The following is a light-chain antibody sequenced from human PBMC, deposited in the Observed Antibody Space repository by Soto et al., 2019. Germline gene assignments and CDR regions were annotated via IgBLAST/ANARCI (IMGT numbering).Light chain of an antibody. J-gene: IGKJ1*01. CDR2: GAS. CDR3: QQYYSYPQT. Sequence: EILCTQSPGPPSFSPGERAPLSCRASPSVSSSYLAWYQQKPGQAPRLLIYGASSRATGIPDRFSGSGSGTDFTLTISCLQSEDFATYYCQQYYSYPQTFGQGTKVDIK. V-gene: IGKV3-20*01. CDR1: PSVSSSY.